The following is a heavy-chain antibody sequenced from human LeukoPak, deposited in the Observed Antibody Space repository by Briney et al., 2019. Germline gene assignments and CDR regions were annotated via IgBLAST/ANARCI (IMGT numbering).Heavy chain of an antibody. CDR3: ARRKDCSSTSCYNYYYGMDV. Sequence: ASETLSLTCTVSGGSICSSSYYWGWIRQPPGKGLEWIGSIYYSGSTYYNPSLKSRVTISVDTSKNQFSLKLSSVTAADTAVYYCARRKDCSSTSCYNYYYGMDVWGQGTTVTVSS. J-gene: IGHJ6*02. CDR1: GGSICSSSYY. V-gene: IGHV4-39*01. CDR2: IYYSGST. D-gene: IGHD2-2*02.